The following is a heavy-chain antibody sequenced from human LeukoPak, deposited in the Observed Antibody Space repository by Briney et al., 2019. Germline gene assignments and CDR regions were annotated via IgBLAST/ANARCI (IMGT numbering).Heavy chain of an antibody. CDR3: AKAPSITMVRGVISYYYGMDV. CDR1: GFTFSSYG. CDR2: IRYDGSNK. Sequence: GGSLRLSCAASGFTFSSYGMHWVRQAPGKGLEWVAFIRYDGSNKYYAESVKGRFTISRDNSKNTLYLQMNSLRAEDTAVYYCAKAPSITMVRGVISYYYGMDVWGQGTTVTVSS. J-gene: IGHJ6*02. V-gene: IGHV3-30*02. D-gene: IGHD3-10*01.